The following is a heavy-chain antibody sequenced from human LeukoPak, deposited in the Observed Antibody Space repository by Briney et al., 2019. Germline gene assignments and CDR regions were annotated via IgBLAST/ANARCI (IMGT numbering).Heavy chain of an antibody. CDR2: IYYSGST. J-gene: IGHJ6*02. Sequence: PSETPSLTCTVSGGSISSYYWSWIRQPPGKGLEWIGYIYYSGSTNYNPSLKSRVTISVDTSKNQFSLKLSSVTAADTAVYYCARVLMATIPDYYYYGMDVWGQGTTVTVSS. CDR1: GGSISSYY. CDR3: ARVLMATIPDYYYYGMDV. D-gene: IGHD5-24*01. V-gene: IGHV4-59*01.